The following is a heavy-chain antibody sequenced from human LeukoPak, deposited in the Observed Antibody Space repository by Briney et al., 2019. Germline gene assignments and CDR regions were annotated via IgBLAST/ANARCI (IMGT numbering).Heavy chain of an antibody. Sequence: KASQTLSLTCTVSGGSITSGTYYWTWIRHHPGKGLEWIGYIYSSGDTQYNPSLRSRVTMSVDTSKSQFSLKLSSVTAADTAVYFCARSRGTIYRVDVFDIWGQGTMVTVSS. D-gene: IGHD1-1*01. V-gene: IGHV4-31*03. J-gene: IGHJ3*02. CDR1: GGSITSGTYY. CDR2: IYSSGDT. CDR3: ARSRGTIYRVDVFDI.